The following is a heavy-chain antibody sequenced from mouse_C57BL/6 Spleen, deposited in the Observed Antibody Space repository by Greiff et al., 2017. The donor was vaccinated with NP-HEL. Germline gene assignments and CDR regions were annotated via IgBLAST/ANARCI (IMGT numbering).Heavy chain of an antibody. V-gene: IGHV1-19*01. J-gene: IGHJ4*01. CDR3: ALNWDGAMDY. Sequence: VHVKQSGPVLVKPGASVKMSCKASGYTFTDYYMNWVKQSHGKSLEWIGVINPYNGGTSYNQKFKGKATLTVDKSSSTAYMELNSLTSEDSAVYYCALNWDGAMDYWGQGTSVTVSS. D-gene: IGHD4-1*01. CDR1: GYTFTDYY. CDR2: INPYNGGT.